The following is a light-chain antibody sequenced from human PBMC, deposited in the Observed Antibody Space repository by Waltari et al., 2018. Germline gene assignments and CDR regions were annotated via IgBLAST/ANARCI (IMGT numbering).Light chain of an antibody. CDR3: QSYDSSLSGVV. Sequence: QSVLTQPPSVSAAPGQRVTSSCTGSNSNIRAGYDVHRYQQSPGIAPKLPTYGNTNGPSGVPDRFSGSKSGTSASLAITGLQAEDEAVYYCQSYDSSLSGVVFGGGTKLTVL. CDR1: NSNIRAGYD. V-gene: IGLV1-40*01. J-gene: IGLJ2*01. CDR2: GNT.